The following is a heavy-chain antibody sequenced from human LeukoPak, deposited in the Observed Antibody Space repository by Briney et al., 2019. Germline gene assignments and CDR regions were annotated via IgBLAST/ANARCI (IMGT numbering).Heavy chain of an antibody. CDR1: GFTFDDYA. CDR3: AKDMGSGYAYFDY. CDR2: ISWNSGSI. J-gene: IGHJ4*02. D-gene: IGHD3-22*01. V-gene: IGHV3-9*01. Sequence: PGRSLRLSCAASGFTFDDYAMHWVRQAPGKGPEWVSGISWNSGSIGYADSVKGRFTISRDNAKNSLYLQMNSLRAEDTALYYCAKDMGSGYAYFDYWGQGTLVTVSS.